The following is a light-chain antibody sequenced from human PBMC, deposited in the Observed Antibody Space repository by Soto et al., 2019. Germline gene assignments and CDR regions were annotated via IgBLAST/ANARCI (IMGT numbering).Light chain of an antibody. Sequence: QSALIQPPSVSGSPGQSVTISCTGTSSDVGSYDYVSWYQQHPGTVPKPMIYNVNTRPSGVPDRFSGSKSGTSATLGITGFQTGDEADYYCGSWDSSLSAYVFGTGTKVTVL. CDR1: SSDVGSYDY. CDR3: GSWDSSLSAYV. V-gene: IGLV2-11*01. CDR2: NVN. J-gene: IGLJ1*01.